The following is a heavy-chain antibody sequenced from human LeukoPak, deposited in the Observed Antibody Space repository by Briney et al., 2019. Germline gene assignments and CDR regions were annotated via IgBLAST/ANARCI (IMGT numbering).Heavy chain of an antibody. CDR2: ISSSGSTI. CDR3: AKEGYSSSWFTHN. CDR1: GFTFSSYE. Sequence: GGSLRLSCAASGFTFSSYEMNWVRQAPGKGLEWVSYISSSGSTIYYADSVKGRFTISRDNAKNSLYLQMNSLRAEDTAVYYCAKEGYSSSWFTHNWGQGTLVTVSS. D-gene: IGHD6-13*01. J-gene: IGHJ4*02. V-gene: IGHV3-48*03.